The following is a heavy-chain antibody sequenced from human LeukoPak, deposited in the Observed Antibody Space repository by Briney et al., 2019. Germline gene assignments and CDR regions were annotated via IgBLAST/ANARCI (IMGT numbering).Heavy chain of an antibody. CDR1: GFTFSRYW. CDR2: INSDGSST. CDR3: ASSSGGFNWFDP. J-gene: IGHJ5*02. Sequence: GGSLRLSCAASGFTFSRYWMHWVRQAPGKGLVWVSRINSDGSSTNYADSVKGRFTISRDNAKNILYLLMNSLRVEDTAVYYCASSSGGFNWFDPWGQGTLVTVSS. D-gene: IGHD6-19*01. V-gene: IGHV3-74*01.